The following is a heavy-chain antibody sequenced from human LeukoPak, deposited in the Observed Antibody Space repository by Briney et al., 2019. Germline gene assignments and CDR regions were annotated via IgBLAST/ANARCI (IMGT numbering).Heavy chain of an antibody. J-gene: IGHJ4*02. Sequence: GGSLRLSCAASGFTVSSNYMSWVRQAPGKGLEWVSVIYSGGSTYYADSVKGRFTISRDNSKNTLYLQVNSLRAEDAAVYYCASANFWSGYSFDYWGQGTLVTVSS. CDR1: GFTVSSNY. D-gene: IGHD3-3*01. CDR3: ASANFWSGYSFDY. V-gene: IGHV3-53*01. CDR2: IYSGGST.